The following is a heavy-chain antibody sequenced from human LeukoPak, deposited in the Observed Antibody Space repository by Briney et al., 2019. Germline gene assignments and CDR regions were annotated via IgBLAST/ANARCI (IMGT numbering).Heavy chain of an antibody. CDR1: GGSISSGGYS. CDR3: ARDRAQGGYYYYDLDV. J-gene: IGHJ6*02. V-gene: IGHV4-31*11. Sequence: SETLSLTCAVSGGSISSGGYSWSWIRQHPGKGLEWIGYVYYSGSTYYSPSLKSRVSISVDTSTNQFSLKLSSVTAADTAVYYCARDRAQGGYYYYDLDVWGQGTTVTVSS. D-gene: IGHD1-26*01. CDR2: VYYSGST.